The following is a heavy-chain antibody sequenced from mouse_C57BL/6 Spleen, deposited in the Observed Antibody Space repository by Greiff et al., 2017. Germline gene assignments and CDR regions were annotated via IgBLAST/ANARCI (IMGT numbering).Heavy chain of an antibody. Sequence: VQLQQSGPELVKPGASVKISCKASGYSFTGYFMNWVKQSHGKSLEWIGRLNPYNGDTFYNQKFKGKATLTVDKSSSTAHMALLCVTSVDFAVCYCARNWVDYDWFDDWGKGTTLTVSS. V-gene: IGHV1-37*01. CDR2: LNPYNGDT. D-gene: IGHD2-4*01. CDR3: ARNWVDYDWFDD. J-gene: IGHJ2*01. CDR1: GYSFTGYF.